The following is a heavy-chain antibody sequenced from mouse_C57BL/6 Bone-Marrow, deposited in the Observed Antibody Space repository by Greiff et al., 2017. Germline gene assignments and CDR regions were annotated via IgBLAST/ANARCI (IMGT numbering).Heavy chain of an antibody. V-gene: IGHV1-55*01. J-gene: IGHJ4*01. Sequence: QVQLQQPGAELVTPGASVKMSCKASGYTFTSYWITWVKQRPGQGLEWIGDIYPGSGSTNYNEKFKSKATLTVDTSSSTAYMQLSSLTSEDSAVYYCARHYGSSFYYAMDYWGQGTSVTVSS. CDR2: IYPGSGST. D-gene: IGHD1-1*01. CDR1: GYTFTSYW. CDR3: ARHYGSSFYYAMDY.